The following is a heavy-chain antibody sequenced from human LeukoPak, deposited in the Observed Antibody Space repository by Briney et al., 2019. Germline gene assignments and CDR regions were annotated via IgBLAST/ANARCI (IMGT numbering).Heavy chain of an antibody. V-gene: IGHV1-69*13. CDR1: GGTFSSYA. Sequence: ASVKVSCKASGGTFSSYAISWVRQAPGQGLEWMGGIIPIFGTANYAQKFQGRVTITADESTSTAYMELSSLRSEDTAVYYCARDSYCSSTSCSARYYYYYMDVWGKGTTVTVSS. CDR2: IIPIFGTA. D-gene: IGHD2-2*01. J-gene: IGHJ6*03. CDR3: ARDSYCSSTSCSARYYYYYMDV.